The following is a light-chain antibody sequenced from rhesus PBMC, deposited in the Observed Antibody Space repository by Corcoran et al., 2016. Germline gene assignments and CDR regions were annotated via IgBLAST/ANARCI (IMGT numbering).Light chain of an antibody. CDR1: QGISSY. J-gene: IGKJ3*01. CDR2: AAS. CDR3: LQHNSYPFT. V-gene: IGKV1-28*01. Sequence: DIQMTQSPSSLSASVGDTVTITCRASQGISSYLNCFQQKTGKAPKLLIYAASSLESVVPSRFSGSGSGTECTLTISSLQPEDFAAYYCLQHNSYPFTFGPGTKLDIK.